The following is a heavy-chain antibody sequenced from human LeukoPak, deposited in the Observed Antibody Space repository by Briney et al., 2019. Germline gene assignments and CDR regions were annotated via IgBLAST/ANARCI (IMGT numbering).Heavy chain of an antibody. D-gene: IGHD3-22*01. J-gene: IGHJ1*01. Sequence: PSETLSLTXTVSGGSISSYYWSWIRQPPGKGLEWIGYIYYSGSTNYNPSLKSRVTISVDTSKNQFSLKLSSVTAADTAVYYCARAGPYDSRYFQHWGQGTLVTVSS. CDR3: ARAGPYDSRYFQH. CDR2: IYYSGST. V-gene: IGHV4-59*01. CDR1: GGSISSYY.